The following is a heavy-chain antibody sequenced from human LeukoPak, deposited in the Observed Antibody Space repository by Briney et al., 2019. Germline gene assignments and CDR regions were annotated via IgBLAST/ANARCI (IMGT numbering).Heavy chain of an antibody. CDR3: ARGGATPTVFPY. CDR2: IYTSGST. V-gene: IGHV4-4*09. CDR1: GGSISSYY. Sequence: SETLSLTCTVSGGSISSYYWSWIRQPPGKGLEWIGYIYTSGSTNYNPSLKRRVTISVDTSKNQFSLTLSSVTAADTAVYYCARGGATPTVFPYWGQGTLVTVSS. D-gene: IGHD4-17*01. J-gene: IGHJ4*02.